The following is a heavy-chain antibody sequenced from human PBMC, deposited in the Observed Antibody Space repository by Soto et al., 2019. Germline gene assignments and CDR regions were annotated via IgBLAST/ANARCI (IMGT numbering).Heavy chain of an antibody. D-gene: IGHD1-26*01. CDR3: PRLGGNFGYVDY. J-gene: IGHJ4*02. Sequence: VTGPTLVNPTQTLTLTCTFSGFSLNTERMRMNWIRQPPGKALEWLARIDWDGDEYYNPSLKTRLSISKDTSKNQVVLTMTKMDAVDTSTYYCPRLGGNFGYVDYWCQGTLVTLSP. V-gene: IGHV2-70*04. CDR2: IDWDGDE. CDR1: GFSLNTERMR.